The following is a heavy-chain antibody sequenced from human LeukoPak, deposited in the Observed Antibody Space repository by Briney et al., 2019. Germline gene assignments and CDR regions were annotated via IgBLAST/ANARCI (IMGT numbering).Heavy chain of an antibody. CDR1: GGSISTYY. Sequence: SETLSLTCTVSGGSISTYYWSWIRQPPGKGLEWIGYIYYSGSTKYNPFLKSRVTMSVDTSKNQLSLYLTSVTAADTAVYFRARHLGNWFDLWGQGALVTVSS. V-gene: IGHV4-59*08. CDR2: IYYSGST. CDR3: ARHLGNWFDL. J-gene: IGHJ5*02.